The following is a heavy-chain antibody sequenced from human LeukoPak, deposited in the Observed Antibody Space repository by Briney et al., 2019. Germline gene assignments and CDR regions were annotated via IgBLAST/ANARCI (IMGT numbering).Heavy chain of an antibody. Sequence: PGGSLRLSCAASGFTFSSYGMHWVRQAPGKGLEWVAVIWPTGTKKDYADSVKGRFTISRDNTKNTLYLQMDSLRAEDTAVYYCARKRDGSGTYYNSYYYYYYMDLWGKGTTVTVTS. V-gene: IGHV3-33*08. CDR1: GFTFSSYG. D-gene: IGHD3-10*01. CDR3: ARKRDGSGTYYNSYYYYYYMDL. CDR2: IWPTGTKK. J-gene: IGHJ6*03.